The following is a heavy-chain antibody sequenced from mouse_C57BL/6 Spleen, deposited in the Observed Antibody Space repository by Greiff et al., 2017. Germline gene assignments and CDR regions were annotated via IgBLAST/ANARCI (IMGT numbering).Heavy chain of an antibody. J-gene: IGHJ2*01. CDR3: AGSRGDPDY. V-gene: IGHV1-54*01. Sequence: QVQLQQSGAELVRPGPSVKVSCKASGYAFTNYLIEWVKQRPGQGLEGIGVINPGSGGTNYNEKFKGKATLTADKSSSTAYMQLSSRTSEDSAVYVCAGSRGDPDYWGQGTTLTVSS. CDR2: INPGSGGT. CDR1: GYAFTNYL.